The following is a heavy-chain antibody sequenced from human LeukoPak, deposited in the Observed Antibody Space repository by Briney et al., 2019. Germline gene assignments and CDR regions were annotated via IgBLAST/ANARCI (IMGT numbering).Heavy chain of an antibody. D-gene: IGHD6-19*01. Sequence: GSTNYNPSLKSRVTISVDTSKNQFSLKLSSVTAADTAVYYCARGGWWLVIYYGMDVWGQGTTDTVSS. V-gene: IGHV4-34*01. CDR3: ARGGWWLVIYYGMDV. CDR2: GST. J-gene: IGHJ6*02.